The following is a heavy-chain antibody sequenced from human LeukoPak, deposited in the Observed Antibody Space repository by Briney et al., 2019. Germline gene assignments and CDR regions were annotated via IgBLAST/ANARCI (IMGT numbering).Heavy chain of an antibody. V-gene: IGHV5-51*01. D-gene: IGHD6-13*01. CDR2: IYPGDSDT. CDR3: ARRGQQLIDYFDY. CDR1: GYSFTSYW. Sequence: GESLKISCKGSGYSFTSYWIGWVRQLPGKGLEWMGIIYPGDSDTRYSPSFQGQVTISADKSISTAYLQWSSLKASDTAMYYCARRGQQLIDYFDYWGQGTLVTVSS. J-gene: IGHJ4*02.